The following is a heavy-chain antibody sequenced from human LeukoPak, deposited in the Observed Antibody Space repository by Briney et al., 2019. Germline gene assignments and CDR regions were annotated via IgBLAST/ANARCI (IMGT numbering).Heavy chain of an antibody. J-gene: IGHJ5*02. CDR2: ISAYNGNT. V-gene: IGHV1-18*01. CDR1: GYTFTSYG. Sequence: ASVKVSCKASGYTFTSYGISWVRQAPGQGLEWMGWISAYNGNTNYAQKLQGRVTMTTDTSTSTAYMELRSLRSDDTAVYYCAKSSPIVVVPAAGNWFDPWGQGTLVTVSS. D-gene: IGHD2-2*01. CDR3: AKSSPIVVVPAAGNWFDP.